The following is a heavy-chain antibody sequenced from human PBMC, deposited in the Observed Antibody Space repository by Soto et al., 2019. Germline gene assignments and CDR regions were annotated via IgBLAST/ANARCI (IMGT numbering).Heavy chain of an antibody. CDR1: GGSFSGYY. Sequence: PSETLSLTCAVYGGSFSGYYWSWIRQPPGKGLERIGYIYYSGSTNYNPSLKSRVTISVDTSKNQFSLKLSSVTAADTAVYYCARLGRQLVPYYFDYWGQGTLVTVSS. J-gene: IGHJ4*02. CDR2: IYYSGST. D-gene: IGHD6-6*01. CDR3: ARLGRQLVPYYFDY. V-gene: IGHV4-59*08.